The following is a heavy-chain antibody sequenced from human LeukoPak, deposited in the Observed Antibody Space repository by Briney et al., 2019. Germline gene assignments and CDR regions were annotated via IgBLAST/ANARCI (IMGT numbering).Heavy chain of an antibody. CDR2: IYSGGST. CDR3: ARDGRGGDFGY. D-gene: IGHD3-16*01. Sequence: GGSLRLSCAASGFTVSSNYMSWVRQAPGKGLEWVSIIYSGGSTFYADSVKGRFTISRDNSKNTLYLQMNSLRAEDTAVYYCARDGRGGDFGYWGQGTLVTVSS. CDR1: GFTVSSNY. V-gene: IGHV3-53*01. J-gene: IGHJ4*02.